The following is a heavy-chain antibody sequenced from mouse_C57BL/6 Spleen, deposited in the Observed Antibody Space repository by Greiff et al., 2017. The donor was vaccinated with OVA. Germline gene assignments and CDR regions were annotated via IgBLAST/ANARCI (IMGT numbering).Heavy chain of an antibody. CDR3: ARLGSSGYFDY. Sequence: VQLQQSGAELVRPGTSVKLSCKASGYTFTSYWMHWVKQRPGQGLEWIGVIDPSDSYTNYNQKFKGKATLTVDTSSSTAYMQLSSLTSEDSAVYYCARLGSSGYFDYWGQGTTLTVSS. J-gene: IGHJ2*01. V-gene: IGHV1-59*01. CDR2: IDPSDSYT. D-gene: IGHD3-2*02. CDR1: GYTFTSYW.